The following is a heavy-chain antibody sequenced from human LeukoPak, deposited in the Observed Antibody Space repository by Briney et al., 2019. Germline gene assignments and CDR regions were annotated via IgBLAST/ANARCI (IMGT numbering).Heavy chain of an antibody. D-gene: IGHD6-19*01. Sequence: GRALRLSCAASGFTFSSYGMHWVRQAPGKGLEWVAVIWYDGSKKYYADSAKGRFTISRDNSKNTLWLQMDSLRAEDTAVYFCARSAQREIAVAGTRGLDVWGQGTTVTVSS. CDR1: GFTFSSYG. CDR3: ARSAQREIAVAGTRGLDV. J-gene: IGHJ6*02. V-gene: IGHV3-33*01. CDR2: IWYDGSKK.